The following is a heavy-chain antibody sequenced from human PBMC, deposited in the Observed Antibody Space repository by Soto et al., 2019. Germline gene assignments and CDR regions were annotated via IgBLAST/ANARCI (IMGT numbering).Heavy chain of an antibody. CDR3: EKILCGNSLAAFEI. CDR2: VSGGGDST. V-gene: IGHV3-23*01. Sequence: EVQLLESGGDLVQPGGSLRLSCAASGFTFRGYAMSCVRQAPGKGMEWVSAVSGGGDSTYYADSVKGRLTISRDTSKNTLYLQMSSLRAEDTAVYSCEKILCGNSLAAFEIWVQGTMVTVSS. D-gene: IGHD2-21*02. J-gene: IGHJ3*02. CDR1: GFTFRGYA.